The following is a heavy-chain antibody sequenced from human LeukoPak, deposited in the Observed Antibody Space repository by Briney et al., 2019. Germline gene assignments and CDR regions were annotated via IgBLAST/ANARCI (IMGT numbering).Heavy chain of an antibody. CDR3: AKLRRVARGLVEPGS. Sequence: GGSLSLSCVASTFTFSSYVMCWVRQAPGKGLEWVSTVSGSGGGTYYADSVKGRFTISRDNSKSTLYLQMNSLRAEDTAVYYCAKLRRVARGLVEPGSRGQGTQATVSS. CDR2: VSGSGGGT. J-gene: IGHJ4*02. V-gene: IGHV3-23*01. D-gene: IGHD3-10*01. CDR1: TFTFSSYV.